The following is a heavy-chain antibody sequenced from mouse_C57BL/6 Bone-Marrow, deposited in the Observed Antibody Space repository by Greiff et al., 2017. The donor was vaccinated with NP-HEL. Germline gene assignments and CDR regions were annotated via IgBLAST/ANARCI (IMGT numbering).Heavy chain of an antibody. D-gene: IGHD2-4*01. CDR1: GFNIKDDY. CDR2: IDPENGDT. Sequence: EVQRVESGAELVRPGASVKLSCTASGFNIKDDYMHWVKQRPEQGLEWIGWIDPENGDTEYASKFQGKATITADTSSNTAYLQLSSLTSEDTAVYYCTPYYDYDSAWFAYWGQGTLVTVSA. J-gene: IGHJ3*01. CDR3: TPYYDYDSAWFAY. V-gene: IGHV14-4*01.